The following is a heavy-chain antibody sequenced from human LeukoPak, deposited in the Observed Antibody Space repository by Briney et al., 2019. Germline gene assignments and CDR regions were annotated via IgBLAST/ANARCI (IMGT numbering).Heavy chain of an antibody. J-gene: IGHJ4*02. D-gene: IGHD1-26*01. CDR2: IIPIFGTA. V-gene: IGHV1-69*13. CDR1: GGTFSSYA. CDR3: ARDGGSYHFDY. Sequence: GASVKVSCKSSGGTFSSYAISWVRQAPGQGLEWMGGIIPIFGTANYAQKFQGRVTITADESTSTAYMELSSLRSEDTAVYYCARDGGSYHFDYWGQGTLVTVSS.